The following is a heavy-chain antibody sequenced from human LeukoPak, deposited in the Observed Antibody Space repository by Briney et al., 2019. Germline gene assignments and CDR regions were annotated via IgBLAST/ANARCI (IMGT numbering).Heavy chain of an antibody. CDR3: ARGRSYAVLDY. J-gene: IGHJ4*02. V-gene: IGHV1-69*13. CDR1: GGTFSSYA. CDR2: IIPIFGTA. Sequence: GASVKVSCTASGGTFSSYAISWVRQAPGQGLEWMGGIIPIFGTANYAQKFQGRVTITADESTSTAYMELSSLRSEDTAVYYCARGRSYAVLDYWGQGTLVTVSS. D-gene: IGHD3-16*01.